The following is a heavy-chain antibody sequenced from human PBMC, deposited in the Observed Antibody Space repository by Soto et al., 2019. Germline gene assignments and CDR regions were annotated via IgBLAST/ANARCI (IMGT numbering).Heavy chain of an antibody. J-gene: IGHJ4*02. D-gene: IGHD6-19*01. V-gene: IGHV3-66*01. CDR3: ARGYKSSTGWYYFDY. CDR1: GFTVSNNY. Sequence: EVQLVESGGGLVQPGGSLRLSCAASGFTVSNNYLSWVRQAPGKGLEWVSVIYSGGTTYYAASVKGRFTISRDNSKTTLFVQMNSLRAEDTAVYYCARGYKSSTGWYYFDYWVEGTLVTVSS. CDR2: IYSGGTT.